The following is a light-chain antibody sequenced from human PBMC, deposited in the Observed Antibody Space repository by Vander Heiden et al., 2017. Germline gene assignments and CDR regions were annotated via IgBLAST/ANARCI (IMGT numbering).Light chain of an antibody. Sequence: DIVMSQSQDPLTLSLGERAAINCKSSQSVFHIGSNKNFLAWYQQKSGQPPKLLIYWASTRESGVPDRFSGGGSGTDFTLTITNLQPEDVAVYYCQQYYNNILTFGGGTKVEIK. J-gene: IGKJ4*01. CDR3: QQYYNNILT. CDR1: QSVFHIGSNKNF. V-gene: IGKV4-1*01. CDR2: WAS.